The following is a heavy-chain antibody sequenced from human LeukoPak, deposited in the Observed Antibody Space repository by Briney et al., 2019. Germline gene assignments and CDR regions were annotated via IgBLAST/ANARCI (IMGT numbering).Heavy chain of an antibody. Sequence: SGTLSLTCAVSGASISSDKWWRWVRQPPGKGLEWIGEINHSGNTNYSPSLKSRVTMSTDKSKNEFSLRLTSVTAADTAVYYCARACVWLPAVWGQGTLVTVSS. CDR2: INHSGNT. V-gene: IGHV4-4*02. J-gene: IGHJ4*02. CDR3: ARACVWLPAV. D-gene: IGHD3-9*01. CDR1: GASISSDKW.